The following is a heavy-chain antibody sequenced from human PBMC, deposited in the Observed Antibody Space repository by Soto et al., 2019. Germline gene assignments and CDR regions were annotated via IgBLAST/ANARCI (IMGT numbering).Heavy chain of an antibody. CDR3: ARDRKAVLMVYATYYFDY. CDR1: GFTLSSYA. J-gene: IGHJ4*02. D-gene: IGHD2-8*01. Sequence: GGSLRLSCAASGFTLSSYAMHWVRQAPGKGLEWVAVISYDGSNKYYADSVKGRFTISRDNSKNTLYLQMNSLRAEDTAVYYCARDRKAVLMVYATYYFDYWGQGTLVTVSS. V-gene: IGHV3-30-3*01. CDR2: ISYDGSNK.